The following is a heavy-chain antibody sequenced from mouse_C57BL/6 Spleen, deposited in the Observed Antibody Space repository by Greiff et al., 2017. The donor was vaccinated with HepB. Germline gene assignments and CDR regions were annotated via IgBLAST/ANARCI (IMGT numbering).Heavy chain of an antibody. V-gene: IGHV1-54*01. CDR1: GYAFTNYL. D-gene: IGHD1-1*01. J-gene: IGHJ4*01. Sequence: QVQLQQSGAELVRPGTSVKVSCKASGYAFTNYLIEWVKQRPGQGLEWIGVINPGSGGTNYNEKFKGKATLTADKSSSTAYMQLSSLTSEDSAVYFCARRGYYGSPYYAMDYWGQGTSVTVSS. CDR2: INPGSGGT. CDR3: ARRGYYGSPYYAMDY.